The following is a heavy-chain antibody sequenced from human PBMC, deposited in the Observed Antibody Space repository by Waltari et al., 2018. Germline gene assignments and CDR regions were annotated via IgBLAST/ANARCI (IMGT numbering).Heavy chain of an antibody. D-gene: IGHD1-26*01. V-gene: IGHV3-7*03. CDR3: ARTFSVYYFDY. CDR1: GFTFSSYW. Sequence: EVQLVESGGGLVQPGGSLRLSCSASGFTFSSYWLRWVRQAPGKGLEWVANIKQDGSEKYYVDSVKGRFTISRDNAKNSLYLQMNSLRAEDTAVYYCARTFSVYYFDYWGQGTLVTVSS. J-gene: IGHJ4*02. CDR2: IKQDGSEK.